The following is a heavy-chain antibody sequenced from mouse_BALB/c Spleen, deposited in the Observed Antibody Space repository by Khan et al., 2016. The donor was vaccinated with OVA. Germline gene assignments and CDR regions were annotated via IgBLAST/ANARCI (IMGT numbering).Heavy chain of an antibody. D-gene: IGHD1-2*01. CDR2: IHPSDSET. CDR1: GYSFTSYW. Sequence: QVQLQQPGAELVRPGASLRLSCKASGYSFTSYWMNWVKQRPGQGLEWIGIIHPSDSETRLNQKFKDKATLTVDTSSSTAYMQLSSPTSEDSAVSYCARGSTASYWYFDVWGAGTTVTVSS. J-gene: IGHJ1*01. CDR3: ARGSTASYWYFDV. V-gene: IGHV1-61*01.